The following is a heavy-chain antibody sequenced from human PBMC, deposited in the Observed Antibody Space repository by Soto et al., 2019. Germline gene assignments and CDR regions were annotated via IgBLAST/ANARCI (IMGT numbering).Heavy chain of an antibody. CDR2: INPNSGGT. V-gene: IGHV1-2*02. J-gene: IGHJ4*02. D-gene: IGHD6-6*01. CDR1: GYTFTGYY. Sequence: GASVKVSCKASGYTFTGYYMRWVRQAPGQGLEWMGWINPNSGGTNYAQKFQGRVTMTRDTSISTAYMELSRLRSDDTAVYYCARDRGSSSSLDYWGQGTLVTVSS. CDR3: ARDRGSSSSLDY.